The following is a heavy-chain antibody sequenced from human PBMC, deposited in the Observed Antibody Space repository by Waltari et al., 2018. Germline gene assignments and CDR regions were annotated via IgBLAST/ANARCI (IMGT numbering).Heavy chain of an antibody. D-gene: IGHD4-17*01. CDR3: GRIAFGDDGGYFQH. V-gene: IGHV4-39*01. Sequence: QLQLQESGPGLVKPSETLSLTCTVSGGSIRTNYNWGWIRQPPGKGLEWMGNMQYRGSPFYNPSLKSRVTISLDTSKNQFSLRLSSVGAADTAVYFCGRIAFGDDGGYFQHWGQGTLVTVSS. CDR1: GGSIRTNYN. J-gene: IGHJ1*01. CDR2: MQYRGSP.